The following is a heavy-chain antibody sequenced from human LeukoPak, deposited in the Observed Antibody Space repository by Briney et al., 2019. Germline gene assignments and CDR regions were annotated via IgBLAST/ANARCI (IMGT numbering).Heavy chain of an antibody. D-gene: IGHD2/OR15-2a*01. CDR3: ARDKYGATDFFDS. V-gene: IGHV4-59*01. CDR1: GGSISNYY. J-gene: IGHJ4*02. CDR2: IYYSGST. Sequence: SETLSLTCTVSGGSISNYYWSWIRQPPGKGLEWIGYIYYSGSTNYNPSLKSRVTISVDTSKNQFSLNLSSVTAADTAVYYCARDKYGATDFFDSWGQGTLVTVSS.